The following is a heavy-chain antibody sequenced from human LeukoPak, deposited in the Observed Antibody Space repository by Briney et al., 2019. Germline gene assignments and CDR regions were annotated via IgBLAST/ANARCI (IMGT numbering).Heavy chain of an antibody. V-gene: IGHV3-23*01. CDR1: GFTFSSYS. D-gene: IGHD4-17*01. CDR3: ARDPNGDYIGAFDM. CDR2: ISGSGT. J-gene: IGHJ3*02. Sequence: PGGSLRLSCAASGFTFSSYSMNWVRQAPERGLQWVSGISGSGTYYADFAKGRFTISRGNSKNTLYLQMNSLRAEDTATYYCARDPNGDYIGAFDMWGQGTMVTVS.